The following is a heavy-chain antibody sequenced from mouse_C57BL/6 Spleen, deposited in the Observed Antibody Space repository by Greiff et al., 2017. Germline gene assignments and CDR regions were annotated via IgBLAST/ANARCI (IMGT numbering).Heavy chain of an antibody. D-gene: IGHD6-1*01. CDR1: GYSFTGYY. V-gene: IGHV1-42*01. Sequence: EVQLQQSGPELVKPGASVKISCKASGYSFTGYYMNWVKQSPEKSLEWIGEINPSTGGTTYNQKFKAKATLTVDKSSSTAYMQLKSLTSEDSAVYYCARSASPGYAMDYWGQGTSVTVSS. CDR3: ARSASPGYAMDY. J-gene: IGHJ4*01. CDR2: INPSTGGT.